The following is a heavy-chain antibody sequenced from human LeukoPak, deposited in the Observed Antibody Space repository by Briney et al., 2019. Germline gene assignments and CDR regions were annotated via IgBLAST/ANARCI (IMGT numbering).Heavy chain of an antibody. Sequence: GGSLRLSCSASGFTFSNYAMIWVRQAPGKGLEWVSSISSAAESSYSSDSVKGRFTISRDNSKNTLYLQMNSLRAEDTAVYYCAKARPPVGISVFEWGQGTLVTVSS. V-gene: IGHV3-23*01. J-gene: IGHJ4*02. D-gene: IGHD3-3*01. CDR1: GFTFSNYA. CDR2: ISSAAESS. CDR3: AKARPPVGISVFE.